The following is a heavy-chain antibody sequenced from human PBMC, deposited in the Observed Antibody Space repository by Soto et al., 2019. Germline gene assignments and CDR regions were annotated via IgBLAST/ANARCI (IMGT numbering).Heavy chain of an antibody. CDR2: ISSSGSTI. J-gene: IGHJ6*02. CDR3: ARDRSDTAMVYYYYYGMDV. CDR1: GFTFSSYE. V-gene: IGHV3-48*03. Sequence: EVQLVESGGGLVQPGGSLRLSCAASGFTFSSYEMNWVCQAPGKGLEWVSYISSSGSTIYYADSVKGRFTISRDNAKNSLYLQMNSLRAEDTAVYYCARDRSDTAMVYYYYYGMDVWGQGTTVTVSS. D-gene: IGHD5-18*01.